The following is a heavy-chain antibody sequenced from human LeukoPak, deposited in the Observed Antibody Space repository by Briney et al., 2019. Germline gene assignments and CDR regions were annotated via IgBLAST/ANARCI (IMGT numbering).Heavy chain of an antibody. CDR3: AKDYPDSSGWYGDY. V-gene: IGHV3-23*01. D-gene: IGHD6-19*01. Sequence: PGGSLRLSCAASGFTFSTYAMTWVRQAPGKRPEWVSTISHTGTSIFYADSVKGRFTISRDNSRNTLFLDMNSLRAEDTAVYYCAKDYPDSSGWYGDYWGQGTLVTVSS. J-gene: IGHJ4*02. CDR2: ISHTGTSI. CDR1: GFTFSTYA.